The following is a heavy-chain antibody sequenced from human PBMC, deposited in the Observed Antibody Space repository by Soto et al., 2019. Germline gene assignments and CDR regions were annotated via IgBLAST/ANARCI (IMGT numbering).Heavy chain of an antibody. CDR2: ISSDGSNK. J-gene: IGHJ5*02. V-gene: IGHV3-30*09. CDR1: GFMFSTYA. CDR3: AREMGRFRGGNNWFDP. D-gene: IGHD1-26*01. Sequence: QVQLVESGGGVVQPGRSLRLSCAASGFMFSTYAMHWVRQAPGKGLEWVAVISSDGSNKWYADSVKGRFAISRVNFKNTLYLQMSSLRADDTAVYYCAREMGRFRGGNNWFDPWGQGTLVTVSS.